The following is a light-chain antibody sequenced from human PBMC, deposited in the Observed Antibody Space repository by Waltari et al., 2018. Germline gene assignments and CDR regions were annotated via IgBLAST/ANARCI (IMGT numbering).Light chain of an antibody. J-gene: IGLJ3*02. V-gene: IGLV1-47*01. CDR1: SSDIEGSY. Sequence: QSVLTQPPSASGTPGQRVTISCSGSSSDIEGSYVYWYQQFPGAAPNLLISRNNQRPSGFPDRLSGSKFGSSASLAISGLRSEYEADYYCATWDDILRTPLFGGGTKLTVL. CDR3: ATWDDILRTPL. CDR2: RNN.